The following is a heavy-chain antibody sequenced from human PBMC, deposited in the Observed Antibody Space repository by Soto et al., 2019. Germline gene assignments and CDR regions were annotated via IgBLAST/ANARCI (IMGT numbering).Heavy chain of an antibody. V-gene: IGHV1-58*01. Sequence: GASVKVSCKTSGFTFTSSAVQWVRQARGQRLEWIGWIVVGSAYTNYAEKFQDRVTITRDMSTSTAYMELTSLRSDDTAVYYCAAEIVLLPRAYNSYDMVFWCQGTVVNVSS. J-gene: IGHJ6*02. CDR3: AAEIVLLPRAYNSYDMVF. CDR1: GFTFTSSA. D-gene: IGHD3-22*01. CDR2: IVVGSAYT.